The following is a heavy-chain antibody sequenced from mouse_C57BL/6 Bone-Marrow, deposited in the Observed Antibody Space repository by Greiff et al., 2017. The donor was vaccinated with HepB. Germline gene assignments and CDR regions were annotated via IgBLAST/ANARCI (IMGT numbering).Heavy chain of an antibody. CDR3: ARFTTVVATDYAMDY. CDR1: GFTFSDYY. Sequence: EVKLVESGGGLVQPGGSLKLSCAASGFTFSDYYMYWVRQTPEKRLEWVAYISNGGGSTYYPDTVKGRFTISRDNAKNTLYLQMSRLKSEDTAMYYCARFTTVVATDYAMDYWGQGTSVTVSS. V-gene: IGHV5-12*01. CDR2: ISNGGGST. J-gene: IGHJ4*01. D-gene: IGHD1-1*01.